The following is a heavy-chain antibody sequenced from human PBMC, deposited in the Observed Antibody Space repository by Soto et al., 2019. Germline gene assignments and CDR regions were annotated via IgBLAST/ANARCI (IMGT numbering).Heavy chain of an antibody. D-gene: IGHD5-12*01. Sequence: SVKVSCKASGGTFSSYAISWVRQAPGQGLEWMGGIIPIFGTANYAQKFQGRVTITADESTSTAYMELSSLRSEDTAVYYCARTRRGYSGYDYLRYYYYGMDVWGQGTTVTVSS. CDR3: ARTRRGYSGYDYLRYYYYGMDV. J-gene: IGHJ6*02. CDR1: GGTFSSYA. CDR2: IIPIFGTA. V-gene: IGHV1-69*13.